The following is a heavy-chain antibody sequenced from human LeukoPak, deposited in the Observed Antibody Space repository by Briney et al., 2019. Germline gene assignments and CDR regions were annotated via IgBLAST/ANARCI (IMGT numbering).Heavy chain of an antibody. J-gene: IGHJ4*02. CDR1: GFTFSSYS. CDR3: ARDLFCSSTSCSSHFDY. Sequence: GGSLRLSCAASGFTFSSYSMNWVRQAPGKGLEWVSYISSSSSTIYYADSVKGRFTISRDNSKNTLYLQMNSLRAEDTAVYYCARDLFCSSTSCSSHFDYWGQGTLVTVSS. D-gene: IGHD2-2*01. CDR2: ISSSSSTI. V-gene: IGHV3-48*01.